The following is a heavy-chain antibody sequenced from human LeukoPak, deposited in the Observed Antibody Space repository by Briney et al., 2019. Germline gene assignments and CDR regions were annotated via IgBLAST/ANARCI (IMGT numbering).Heavy chain of an antibody. V-gene: IGHV3-30*02. J-gene: IGHJ6*03. CDR2: IRYDGSNK. CDR1: GFTFSSYG. Sequence: PGGSLRLSCAASGFTFSSYGLYWVRQAPGKGLEWVAFIRYDGSNKYYADSVKGRFTISRDNSKNTLYLQMNSLRAEDTAVYYCAKDVTVYYYGSGSTLSYMDVWGKGTTVTISS. D-gene: IGHD3-10*01. CDR3: AKDVTVYYYGSGSTLSYMDV.